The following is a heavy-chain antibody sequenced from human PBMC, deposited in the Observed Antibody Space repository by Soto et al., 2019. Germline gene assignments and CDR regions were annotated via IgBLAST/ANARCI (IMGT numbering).Heavy chain of an antibody. J-gene: IGHJ3*02. Sequence: GASVKVSCKASGYTFTGYYMHWVRQAPGQGLEWMGWINPNSGGTNYAQKFQGWVTMTRDTSISTAYMELSRLRSDDTAVYYCARGGVGCSGGSCSTSYAFDIWGQGTMVTVSS. V-gene: IGHV1-2*04. D-gene: IGHD2-15*01. CDR3: ARGGVGCSGGSCSTSYAFDI. CDR1: GYTFTGYY. CDR2: INPNSGGT.